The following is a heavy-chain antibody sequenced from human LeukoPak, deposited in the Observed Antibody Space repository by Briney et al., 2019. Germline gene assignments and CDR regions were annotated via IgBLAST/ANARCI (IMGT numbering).Heavy chain of an antibody. V-gene: IGHV5-51*01. Sequence: GESLKISCKGSGYSFTTYWIGWVRQMPGKGLELMGIIYPGDSDARYSPSFQGQVTISVDKSISTAYLQWSSLKASDTAVYYCARLSAMSIGRGGDCWGQGTLVTVSS. J-gene: IGHJ4*02. CDR3: ARLSAMSIGRGGDC. D-gene: IGHD2-2*01. CDR1: GYSFTTYW. CDR2: IYPGDSDA.